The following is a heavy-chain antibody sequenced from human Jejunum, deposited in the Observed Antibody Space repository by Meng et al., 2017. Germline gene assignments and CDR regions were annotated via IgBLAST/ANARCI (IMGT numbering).Heavy chain of an antibody. D-gene: IGHD1/OR15-1a*01. CDR3: ARDPRTNWASRFFDN. Sequence: SCPGLAGPAGPMSLPCAVSGGSVSTTDWWSWVRQPPGKGLEWIGEISRSGRANYNPSLKGRVTTSLDRSMNLFSLKLDSVTAADAAVYYCARDPRTNWASRFFDNWGQGTLVTVSS. J-gene: IGHJ4*02. V-gene: IGHV4-4*02. CDR1: GGSVSTTDW. CDR2: ISRSGRA.